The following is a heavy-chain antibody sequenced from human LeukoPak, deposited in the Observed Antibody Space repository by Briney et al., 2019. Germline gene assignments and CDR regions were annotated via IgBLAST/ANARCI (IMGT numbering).Heavy chain of an antibody. CDR3: ASFKVVVAAGDFDY. Sequence: SETLSLTCSVSGGSIKSNNYYWAWIRQPPGKGLEWIGNFHYSGSSYYNPSLKSRATISVDTSKNQTSLKLSSVTAADTAVFYCASFKVVVAAGDFDYWGQGTLVTVSS. CDR2: FHYSGSS. J-gene: IGHJ4*02. CDR1: GGSIKSNNYY. D-gene: IGHD2-15*01. V-gene: IGHV4-39*01.